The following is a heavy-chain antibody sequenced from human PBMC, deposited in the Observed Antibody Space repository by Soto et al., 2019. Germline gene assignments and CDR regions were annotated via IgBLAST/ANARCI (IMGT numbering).Heavy chain of an antibody. V-gene: IGHV1-69*13. J-gene: IGHJ5*02. D-gene: IGHD3-10*01. Sequence: SVKVSCKASGGTFSSYAISWVRQAPGQGLEWMGGIIPIFGTANYAQKFQGRVTITADESTSTAYMELSSLRSEDTAVYYCARDITMVRGVINRWFDPWGQGTLVTVSS. CDR1: GGTFSSYA. CDR3: ARDITMVRGVINRWFDP. CDR2: IIPIFGTA.